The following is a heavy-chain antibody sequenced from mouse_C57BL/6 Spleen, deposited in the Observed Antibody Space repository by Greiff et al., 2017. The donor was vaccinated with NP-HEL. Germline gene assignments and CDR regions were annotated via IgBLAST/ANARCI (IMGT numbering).Heavy chain of an antibody. CDR1: GYTFTDYN. Sequence: VQLQQSGPELVKPGASVKIPCKASGYTFTDYNMDWVKQSHGKSLEWIGDINPNNGGTIYNQKFKGKATLTVDKSSSTAYMELRSLTSEDTAVYYCARGGMVLERESFAYWGQGTLVTVSA. CDR3: ARGGMVLERESFAY. J-gene: IGHJ3*01. V-gene: IGHV1-18*01. CDR2: INPNNGGT. D-gene: IGHD2-1*01.